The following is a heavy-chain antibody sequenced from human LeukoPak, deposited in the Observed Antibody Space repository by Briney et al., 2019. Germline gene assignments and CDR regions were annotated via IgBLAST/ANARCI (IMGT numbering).Heavy chain of an antibody. CDR1: GGSISSSSYY. V-gene: IGHV4-39*01. CDR3: ASAAAGTSTEYFQH. J-gene: IGHJ1*01. D-gene: IGHD6-13*01. Sequence: SETLSLTCTVSGGSISSSSYYWGWIRQPPGKGLEWIVSIYYSGSTYYNPSLKSRVTISVDTSKNQFSLKLSSVTAADTAVYYCASAAAGTSTEYFQHWGQGTLVTVSS. CDR2: IYYSGST.